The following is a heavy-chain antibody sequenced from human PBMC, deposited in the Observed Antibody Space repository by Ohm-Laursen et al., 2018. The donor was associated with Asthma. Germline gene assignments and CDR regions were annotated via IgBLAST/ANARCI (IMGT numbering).Heavy chain of an antibody. V-gene: IGHV3-30-3*02. CDR2: ISLDGRQK. Sequence: SSLRLSCSASGFTFRSYTMHWVRQTPGEGLEWVGLISLDGRQKYYVDSVKGRFTISRDNPNNTPYLQMDSLRPEDTGIYYCAKDRSRGGYYHFDYWGQGILVTVSS. D-gene: IGHD3-22*01. CDR3: AKDRSRGGYYHFDY. J-gene: IGHJ4*02. CDR1: GFTFRSYT.